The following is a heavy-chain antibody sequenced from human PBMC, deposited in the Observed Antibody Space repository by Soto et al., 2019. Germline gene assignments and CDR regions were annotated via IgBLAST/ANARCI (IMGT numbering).Heavy chain of an antibody. CDR2: LNGTGGST. CDR3: AKRVYGSERYRFPSMDD. V-gene: IGHV3-23*01. Sequence: PGGSLRLSCAASGFTFSSYAMNWVRQAPGKGLEWVSALNGTGGSTYYADSVKGRFTISRDNSKNTLYLQMNSLRAEDTAVYYCAKRVYGSERYRFPSMDDWGQGTLVTVSS. CDR1: GFTFSSYA. J-gene: IGHJ4*03. D-gene: IGHD3-10*01.